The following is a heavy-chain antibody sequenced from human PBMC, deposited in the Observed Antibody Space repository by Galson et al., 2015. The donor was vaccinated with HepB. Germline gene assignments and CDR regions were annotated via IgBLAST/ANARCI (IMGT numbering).Heavy chain of an antibody. D-gene: IGHD3-3*01. Sequence: SLRLSCAASGFTFSDYYMSWIRQAPGKGLEWLSYISSTGTYTNYADSVKGRFTISRDNSKNTLYLQMNSLRAEDTAVYYCARGRAYYDFWSGYHDYWGQGTKVTVSS. CDR2: ISSTGTYT. J-gene: IGHJ3*01. CDR1: GFTFSDYY. CDR3: ARGRAYYDFWSGYHDY. V-gene: IGHV3-11*06.